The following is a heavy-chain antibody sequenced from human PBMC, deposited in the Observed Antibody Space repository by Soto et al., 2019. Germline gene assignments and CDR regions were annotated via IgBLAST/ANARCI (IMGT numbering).Heavy chain of an antibody. CDR3: AGELRITMLRGPLGYFDY. J-gene: IGHJ4*02. Sequence: SETLSLTCTVSGGSISSSSYYWGWIRQPPGKGLEWIGSMYYSGSTYYNPPLKSRITISVDTSNTQFSLKLSSVTAADAAVYFCAGELRITMLRGPLGYFDYWGQGTRFTVSS. D-gene: IGHD3-10*01. CDR1: GGSISSSSYY. V-gene: IGHV4-39*01. CDR2: MYYSGST.